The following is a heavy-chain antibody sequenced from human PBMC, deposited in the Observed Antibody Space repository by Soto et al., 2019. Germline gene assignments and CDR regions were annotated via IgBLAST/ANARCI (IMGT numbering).Heavy chain of an antibody. J-gene: IGHJ4*02. CDR1: GFTFSSYW. V-gene: IGHV3-74*01. CDR2: INGDGSSL. D-gene: IGHD5-12*01. Sequence: EVQSVESGGGLVQPGGSLRLSCAASGFTFSSYWMHWVRQTPGKGLVWVSRINGDGSSLYYADSVKGRLTISRDSAKNTLYLQINSLRDEDTGVYYCARGATGYGNFDYWGQGTLVTVSS. CDR3: ARGATGYGNFDY.